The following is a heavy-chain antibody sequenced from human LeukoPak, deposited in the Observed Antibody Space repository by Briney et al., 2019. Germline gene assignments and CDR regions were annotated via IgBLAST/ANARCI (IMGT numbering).Heavy chain of an antibody. D-gene: IGHD1-26*01. CDR2: IISGSGNI. CDR1: GFTFNEYS. V-gene: IGHV3-21*01. J-gene: IGHJ6*02. Sequence: AGGSLRLSCATSGFTFNEYSMNWVRQAPGKGPEWVSSIISGSGNIYYADSVKGRFTISRDNAKNSLYLQMNSLRADDTAVYYCARDRWELPHYYYYGLDVWGQGTTVTVSS. CDR3: ARDRWELPHYYYYGLDV.